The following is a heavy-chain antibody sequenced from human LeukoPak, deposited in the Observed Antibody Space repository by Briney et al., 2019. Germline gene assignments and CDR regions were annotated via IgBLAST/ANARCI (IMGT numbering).Heavy chain of an antibody. CDR2: IYTSGST. J-gene: IGHJ3*02. CDR1: GGSISSGTYY. D-gene: IGHD1-26*01. CDR3: ASDRGSYGAFDI. V-gene: IGHV4-61*02. Sequence: SQTLSLTCTVSGGSISSGTYYWSWIRQPAGKGLEWIGRIYTSGSTNYNPSLKSRVTMSVDTSKNQFSLKLSSVTAADTAVYYCASDRGSYGAFDIWGQGTMVTVSS.